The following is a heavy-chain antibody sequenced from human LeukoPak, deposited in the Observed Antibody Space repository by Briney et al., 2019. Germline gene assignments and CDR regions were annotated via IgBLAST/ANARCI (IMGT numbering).Heavy chain of an antibody. CDR2: IIPIFGTA. D-gene: IGHD2-15*01. V-gene: IGHV1-69*13. CDR3: ARETPPYCSGGSCQRPYYYYYGMDV. Sequence: ASVKVSCKASGGTFSSYAISWMRQAPGQGLEWMGGIIPIFGTANYAQKFQGRVTITADESTSTAYMELSSLGSEDTAVYYCARETPPYCSGGSCQRPYYYYYGMDVWGQGTTVTVSS. J-gene: IGHJ6*02. CDR1: GGTFSSYA.